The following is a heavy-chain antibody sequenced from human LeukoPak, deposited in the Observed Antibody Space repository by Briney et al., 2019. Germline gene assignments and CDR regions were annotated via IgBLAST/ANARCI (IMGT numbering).Heavy chain of an antibody. CDR1: GYSFTSNW. D-gene: IGHD6-13*01. Sequence: GESLKISCKGSGYSFTSNWIAWVRQMPGIGLEWMGRIDPSDSYTSYSPSFQGHVTISADKSISTAYVQWSSLKASDTAMYYCARHDPIAAALLDYWGQGTLVTVSS. V-gene: IGHV5-10-1*01. CDR3: ARHDPIAAALLDY. CDR2: IDPSDSYT. J-gene: IGHJ4*02.